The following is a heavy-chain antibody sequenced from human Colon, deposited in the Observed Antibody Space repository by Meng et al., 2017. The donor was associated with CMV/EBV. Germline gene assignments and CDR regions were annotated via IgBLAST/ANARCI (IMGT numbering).Heavy chain of an antibody. D-gene: IGHD3-16*01. V-gene: IGHV3-30-3*01. CDR1: GFTFTNYP. J-gene: IGHJ4*02. CDR2: ISFDGNTK. CDR3: ARERGDRTLDF. Sequence: SCAASGFTFTNYPRHWVRQAPGKGLEWVAVISFDGNTKDYSDSVKSRFTISRDNSKNILYLQMNSLRAEDTSVYYCARERGDRTLDFWGQGTLVTVSS.